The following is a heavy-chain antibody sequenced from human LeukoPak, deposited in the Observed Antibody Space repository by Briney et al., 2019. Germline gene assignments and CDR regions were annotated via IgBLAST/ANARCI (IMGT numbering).Heavy chain of an antibody. J-gene: IGHJ4*02. CDR1: GYTFTNYG. V-gene: IGHV1-18*01. D-gene: IGHD2-15*01. CDR3: ARVAPNRRYCSGGSCLNYFDY. Sequence: ASVKVSCKAFGYTFTNYGISWVRQAPGQGLEWMGWIGGYNGNTNYAQKLQGRVTMTTDTSTSTAYMELRSLRSDDTAVYYCARVAPNRRYCSGGSCLNYFDYWGQGTLVTVSS. CDR2: IGGYNGNT.